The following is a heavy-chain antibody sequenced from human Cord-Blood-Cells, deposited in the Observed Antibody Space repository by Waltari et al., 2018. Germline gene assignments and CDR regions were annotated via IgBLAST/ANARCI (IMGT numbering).Heavy chain of an antibody. J-gene: IGHJ3*02. Sequence: QVQLQESGPGLVKPSETLSLTCTVSGYSISSGYYWGWTRQPPGKGLEWIGSIYHSGSTYYNPSLKSRVTISVDTSKNQFSLKLSSVTAADTAVYYCATDPPNWGPRGAFDIWGQGTMVTVSS. D-gene: IGHD7-27*01. CDR2: IYHSGST. CDR1: GYSISSGYY. V-gene: IGHV4-38-2*02. CDR3: ATDPPNWGPRGAFDI.